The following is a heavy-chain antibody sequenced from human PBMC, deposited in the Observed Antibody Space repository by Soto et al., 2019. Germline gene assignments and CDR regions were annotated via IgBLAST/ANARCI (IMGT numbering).Heavy chain of an antibody. CDR1: GGTFSSSA. Sequence: QVQVVQSGAEMKEPGSSVKVSCQASGGTFSSSALSWVRQAPGQGLEWMGGIIPLFRTPDYAQKFQGRVTITADESTSTAYMELSSLRSEDTAIYYCARDNGRPQLGGNYFYITDVWGQGTTITVSS. D-gene: IGHD3-3*02. J-gene: IGHJ6*02. CDR2: IIPLFRTP. CDR3: ARDNGRPQLGGNYFYITDV. V-gene: IGHV1-69*12.